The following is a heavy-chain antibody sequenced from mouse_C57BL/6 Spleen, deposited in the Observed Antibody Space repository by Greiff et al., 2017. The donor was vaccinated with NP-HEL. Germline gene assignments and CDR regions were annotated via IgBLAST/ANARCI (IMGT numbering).Heavy chain of an antibody. CDR2: IDPSDSYT. J-gene: IGHJ2*01. D-gene: IGHD2-3*01. CDR1: GYTFTSYW. CDR3: ARGGLLLDY. Sequence: VQLQQSGAELVKPGASVKLSCKASGYTFTSYWMQWVKQRPGQGLEWIGEIDPSDSYTNYNQKFKGKATLTVDTSSSTAYMQLSSLTSEDSAVYYCARGGLLLDYWGQGTTLTVSS. V-gene: IGHV1-50*01.